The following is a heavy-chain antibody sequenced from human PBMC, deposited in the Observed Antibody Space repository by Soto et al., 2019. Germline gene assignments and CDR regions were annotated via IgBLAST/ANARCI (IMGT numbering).Heavy chain of an antibody. D-gene: IGHD1-1*01. J-gene: IGHJ3*02. V-gene: IGHV5-51*01. CDR1: GYSFTSYW. Sequence: PGESLKISCKGSGYSFTSYWIAWVRQMPGKGLEWMGIIYPGDSETKYSPSFQGQVTVSXXXXXXTXYXQXSXLKAXDTAMYYCARRTGGGPFAIWGQGTMVTVSS. CDR3: ARRTGGGPFAI. CDR2: IYPGDSET.